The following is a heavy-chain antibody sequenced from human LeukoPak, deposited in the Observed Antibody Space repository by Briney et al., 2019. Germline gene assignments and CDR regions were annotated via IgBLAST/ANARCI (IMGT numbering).Heavy chain of an antibody. Sequence: GGSLRLSCAASGFTFSSYAMSWVRQAPGKGLEWVSAISGSGGSTYYADSVKGRFAISRDNSKNTLNLQMNSLRAEDTAVYYCAKDSRFGYYDSFDYWGQGTLVTVSS. V-gene: IGHV3-23*01. CDR2: ISGSGGST. J-gene: IGHJ4*02. D-gene: IGHD3-22*01. CDR1: GFTFSSYA. CDR3: AKDSRFGYYDSFDY.